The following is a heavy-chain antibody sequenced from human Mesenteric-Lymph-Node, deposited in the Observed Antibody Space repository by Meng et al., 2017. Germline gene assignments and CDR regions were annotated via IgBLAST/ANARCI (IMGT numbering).Heavy chain of an antibody. CDR1: GGSFSGYY. V-gene: IGHV4-34*01. J-gene: IGHJ4*02. D-gene: IGHD3-3*01. Sequence: QVQLQQWGAGLLKPSETLSLTCAVYGGSFSGYYWSWIRQPPGKGLEWSGEINHSGSTNYNPSLKSRVTISVDTSKNQFSLKLSSVTAADTAVYYCARGGPWSGDYWGQGTLVTVSS. CDR2: INHSGST. CDR3: ARGGPWSGDY.